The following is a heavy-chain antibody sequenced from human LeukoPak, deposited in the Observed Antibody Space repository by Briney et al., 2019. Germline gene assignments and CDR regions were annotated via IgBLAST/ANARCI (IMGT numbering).Heavy chain of an antibody. CDR2: ISYDGSNK. CDR1: GFTFSSYG. V-gene: IGHV3-30*18. D-gene: IGHD3-22*01. Sequence: GGSVRLSCAASGFTFSSYGMHWVRQAPGKGLEWVAVISYDGSNKYYADSVKGRFTISRDNSKNTLYLQMNSLRAEDTAVYYCAKNLLAVITTSPPGYWGQGTLVTVSS. J-gene: IGHJ4*02. CDR3: AKNLLAVITTSPPGY.